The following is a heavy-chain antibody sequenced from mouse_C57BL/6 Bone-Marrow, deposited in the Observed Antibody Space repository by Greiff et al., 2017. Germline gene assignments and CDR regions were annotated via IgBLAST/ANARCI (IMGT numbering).Heavy chain of an antibody. V-gene: IGHV1-64*01. J-gene: IGHJ4*01. CDR2: MHPNGGSP. CDR1: GYTFTNYW. D-gene: IGHD2-4*01. CDR3: ARSYDYGDYNMDY. Sequence: QVQLQQPGAELVKPGASVKLSCKASGYTFTNYWMHWVKQRPGQGLEWIGMMHPNGGSPDYNEKFKSEATLSVDKSSRTAYMELSSLTSEDSAVYYCARSYDYGDYNMDYGGQGTAVTVSS.